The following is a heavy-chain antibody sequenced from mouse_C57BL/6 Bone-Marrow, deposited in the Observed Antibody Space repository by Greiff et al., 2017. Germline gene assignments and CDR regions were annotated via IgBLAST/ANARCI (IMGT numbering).Heavy chain of an antibody. D-gene: IGHD1-1*01. V-gene: IGHV14-1*01. CDR1: GFNIKDYY. J-gene: IGHJ4*01. CDR3: TATVVATSREDY. Sequence: EVQLQQSGAELVRPGASVKLSCTASGFNIKDYYMHWVKQRPEQGLEWIGRIDPEDGDTEYAPKFQSKATMTADTSSNTAYLQLSSLTSEDTAVYYCTATVVATSREDYWGQGTSVTVSS. CDR2: IDPEDGDT.